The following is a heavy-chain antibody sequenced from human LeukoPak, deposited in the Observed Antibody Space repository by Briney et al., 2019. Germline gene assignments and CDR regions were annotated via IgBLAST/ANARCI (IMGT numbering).Heavy chain of an antibody. J-gene: IGHJ6*03. CDR2: ISAYNGNT. D-gene: IGHD1-20*01. Sequence: ASVKVSCKASGYTFTSYGISWVRQAPGQGLEWMGWISAYNGNTNYAQKLQGRVTMTTDTSTSTAYMELRSLRSDDTAVYYCARGITGTAATYYYYYYMDVWGKGTTVTVSS. CDR1: GYTFTSYG. CDR3: ARGITGTAATYYYYYYMDV. V-gene: IGHV1-18*01.